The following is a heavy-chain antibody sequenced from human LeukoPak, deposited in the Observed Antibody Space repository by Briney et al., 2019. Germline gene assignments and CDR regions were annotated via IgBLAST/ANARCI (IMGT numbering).Heavy chain of an antibody. Sequence: SETLSLTCTVSGGSISSYYWSWIRQPPGKGLEWIGYIYYSGSTNYNPSLKSRVTISVDTSKNQFSLKLSSVTAADTAVYYCARQASEALYYYYMDVWGKGTTVTVSS. J-gene: IGHJ6*03. CDR2: IYYSGST. CDR3: ARQASEALYYYYMDV. CDR1: GGSISSYY. V-gene: IGHV4-59*01.